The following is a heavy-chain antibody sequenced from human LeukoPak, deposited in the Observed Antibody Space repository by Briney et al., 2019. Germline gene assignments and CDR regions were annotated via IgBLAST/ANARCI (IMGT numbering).Heavy chain of an antibody. CDR1: GGTFSSYA. Sequence: SVKVSCKASGGTFSSYAISWVRQAPGQELEWMGRIIPIFGIANYAQKFQGRVTITADKSTSTAYMELSSLRSEDTAAYYCARARTTVTGNYYYGMDVWGQGTTVTVSS. D-gene: IGHD4-17*01. CDR2: IIPIFGIA. CDR3: ARARTTVTGNYYYGMDV. J-gene: IGHJ6*02. V-gene: IGHV1-69*04.